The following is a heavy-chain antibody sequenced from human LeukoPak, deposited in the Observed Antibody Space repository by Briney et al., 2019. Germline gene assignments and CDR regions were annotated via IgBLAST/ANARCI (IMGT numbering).Heavy chain of an antibody. D-gene: IGHD6-13*01. CDR2: INPNSGGT. CDR3: ARGPQKYSSSWYTFDP. Sequence: ASVKVSCKASGYTFTGYYMHWVRQAPGQGLEWMGWINPNSGGTNYAQKFQGRVTMTRDTSISIAYMELSRLRSDDTAVYYCARGPQKYSSSWYTFDPWGQGTLVTVSS. CDR1: GYTFTGYY. J-gene: IGHJ5*02. V-gene: IGHV1-2*02.